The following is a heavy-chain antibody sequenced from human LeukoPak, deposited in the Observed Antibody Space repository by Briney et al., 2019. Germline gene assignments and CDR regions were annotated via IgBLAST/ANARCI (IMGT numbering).Heavy chain of an antibody. CDR3: AKAPATGEGYYFYYMDV. CDR2: INGRATTT. CDR1: GFTFSSYA. Sequence: GGSLRLSCAASGFASGFTFSSYAMGWVRQAPGKGLEWFASINGRATTTYYADSVKCRFTISRDNSKNTLYLQMNSLGADDTAVYYCAKAPATGEGYYFYYMDVWGKGTTVTVSS. V-gene: IGHV3-23*01. J-gene: IGHJ6*03. D-gene: IGHD7-27*01.